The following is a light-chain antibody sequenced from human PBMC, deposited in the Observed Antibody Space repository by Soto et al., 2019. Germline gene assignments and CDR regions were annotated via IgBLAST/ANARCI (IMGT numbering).Light chain of an antibody. Sequence: QSALTQPASVSGSPGQSITISCTGTSSDVGGYNHVSWYQQHPGKAPKLMIHGVNYRPSGVSDRFSGSKSGNTASLAISGLRSDDEADYFCATWDDSLNGFYVFGTGTKLTVL. J-gene: IGLJ1*01. CDR1: SSDVGGYNH. CDR2: GVN. V-gene: IGLV2-14*01. CDR3: ATWDDSLNGFYV.